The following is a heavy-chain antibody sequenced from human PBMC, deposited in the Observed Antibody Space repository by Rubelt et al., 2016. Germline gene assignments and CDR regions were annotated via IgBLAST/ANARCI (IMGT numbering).Heavy chain of an antibody. CDR1: GFSLSTIGVG. V-gene: IGHV2-5*02. CDR3: AHRLKGYNYGLYYFDY. D-gene: IGHD5-18*01. J-gene: IGHJ4*02. Sequence: QITLKESGPTLVIPTQTLTLTCTFSGFSLSTIGVGVGWIRQPPGKALEWLALIYWDDNQRYSPSLESRLTITQDTSKNQVFLTMTNMDPVDTATYYCAHRLKGYNYGLYYFDYWGQGTLVTVSS. CDR2: IYWDDNQ.